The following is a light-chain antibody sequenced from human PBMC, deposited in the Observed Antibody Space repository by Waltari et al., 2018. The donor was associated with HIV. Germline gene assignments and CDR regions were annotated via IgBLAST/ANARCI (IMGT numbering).Light chain of an antibody. CDR1: SSNIGTRT. J-gene: IGLJ1*01. Sequence: QSVLTQPPSASGTPGQRVSISCSGSSSNIGTRTVNWFQQLPGTAPTPLIYNNNQRPSGFPDRFSGSKSGTSASLAISGLQSEDEADYYCAAWDDRMNGFYVFGTGTKVTVL. CDR2: NNN. V-gene: IGLV1-44*01. CDR3: AAWDDRMNGFYV.